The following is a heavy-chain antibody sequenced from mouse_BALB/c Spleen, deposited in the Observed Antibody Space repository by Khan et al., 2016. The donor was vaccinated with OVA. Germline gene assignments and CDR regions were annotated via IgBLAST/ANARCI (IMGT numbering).Heavy chain of an antibody. D-gene: IGHD1-1*01. CDR1: GYSFTSYY. V-gene: IGHV1S135*01. Sequence: EVQLQQSGPELMKPGASVKISCKASGYSFTSYYIHWMMQSLGKSLEWIGYIDPFSGGTTYNQKFKGQATLTVDKSSSTAYILLSNLTSEDSAVXSCARHSVVAWFDYWGQGTLVTVSA. CDR2: IDPFSGGT. CDR3: ARHSVVAWFDY. J-gene: IGHJ3*01.